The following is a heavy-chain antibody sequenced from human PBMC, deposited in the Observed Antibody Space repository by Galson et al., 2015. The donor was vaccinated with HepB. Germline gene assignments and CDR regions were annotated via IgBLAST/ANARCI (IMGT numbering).Heavy chain of an antibody. V-gene: IGHV2-5*02. CDR2: IYWDDDK. D-gene: IGHD5-18*01. CDR1: GFSFTTSGVG. CDR3: GHVGGQLWFSYYFDY. Sequence: PALVKPTQTLTLTCTFSGFSFTTSGVGVGWIRQPPGKALEWLALIYWDDDKRYSPSLKSRLTITKDTSKNQVVLTMTNMDPVDTATYYCGHVGGQLWFSYYFDYWGQGTLVTVSS. J-gene: IGHJ4*02.